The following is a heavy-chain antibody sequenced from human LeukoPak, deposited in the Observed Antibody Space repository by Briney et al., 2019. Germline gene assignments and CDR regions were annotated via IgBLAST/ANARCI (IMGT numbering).Heavy chain of an antibody. Sequence: GGSLRLSCVASGFTFSSYAMNWVRQAPGKGLEWVSGISGSGGSTYYSDSVKGRFTISRDNSKNTLYLQMNSLRAEDTAIYYCATKDIVVVPTARGVGYWGQGTLVTVSS. CDR3: ATKDIVVVPTARGVGY. D-gene: IGHD2-2*01. J-gene: IGHJ4*02. V-gene: IGHV3-23*01. CDR1: GFTFSSYA. CDR2: ISGSGGST.